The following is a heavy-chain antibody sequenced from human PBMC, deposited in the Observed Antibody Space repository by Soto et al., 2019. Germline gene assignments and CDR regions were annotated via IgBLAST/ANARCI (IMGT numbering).Heavy chain of an antibody. J-gene: IGHJ5*02. Sequence: QVQLVESGGGVVQPGRSLRLSCAASGFTFSSYGMHWVRQAPGKGLEWVAVISYDGSNKYHADSVKGRFTISRDNSKNTLYLQMNSLRAEDTAVYYCAKDRWGDILSGTYRGGWFDPWGQGTVVTVSS. CDR2: ISYDGSNK. CDR3: AKDRWGDILSGTYRGGWFDP. D-gene: IGHD3-9*01. V-gene: IGHV3-30*18. CDR1: GFTFSSYG.